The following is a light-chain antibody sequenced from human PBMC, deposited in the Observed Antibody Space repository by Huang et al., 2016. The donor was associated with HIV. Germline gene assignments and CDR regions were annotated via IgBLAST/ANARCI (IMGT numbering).Light chain of an antibody. CDR1: QSVSSSY. CDR2: GAS. J-gene: IGKJ1*01. V-gene: IGKV3-20*01. CDR3: QQYGSSPRT. Sequence: IVLTQSPGTLSLSPGERGTLSCRASQSVSSSYLAWHQQRPGQAPRLLIYGASSRATGIPDRFSGGGSGTNFTLTISRLEPEDFAVYYCQQYGSSPRTFGQGTQVEIK.